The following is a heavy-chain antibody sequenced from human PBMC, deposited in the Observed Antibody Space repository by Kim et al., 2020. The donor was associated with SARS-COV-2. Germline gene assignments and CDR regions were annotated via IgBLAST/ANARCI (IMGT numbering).Heavy chain of an antibody. J-gene: IGHJ4*02. V-gene: IGHV3-23*01. D-gene: IGHD1-1*01. CDR3: AKLNWNDVFFDY. Sequence: YYADSVKGRFTISRDNSKNTLYLQMNSLRAEDTAVYYCAKLNWNDVFFDYWGQGTLVTVSS.